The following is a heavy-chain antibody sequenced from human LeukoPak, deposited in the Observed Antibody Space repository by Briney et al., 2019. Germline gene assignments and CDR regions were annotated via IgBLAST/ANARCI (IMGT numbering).Heavy chain of an antibody. D-gene: IGHD6-19*01. Sequence: SETLSLTCTVSGGSISSYYWSWIRQPPGKGLGWIGYIYYSGSTNYNPSLKSRVTISVDTSKNQFSLKLSSVTAADTAVDYCARGGGWYSGYYYYYYMDVWGKGTTVTVSS. J-gene: IGHJ6*03. V-gene: IGHV4-59*01. CDR1: GGSISSYY. CDR3: ARGGGWYSGYYYYYYMDV. CDR2: IYYSGST.